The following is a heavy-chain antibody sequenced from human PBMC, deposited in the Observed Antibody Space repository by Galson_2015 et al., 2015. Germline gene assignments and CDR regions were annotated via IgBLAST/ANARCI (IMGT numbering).Heavy chain of an antibody. CDR1: GFTFSSYG. CDR3: ARDYCSSTSCYSDY. V-gene: IGHV3-30*03. CDR2: ISYDGSNK. J-gene: IGHJ4*02. D-gene: IGHD2-2*02. Sequence: SLRLSCAASGFTFSSYGMHWVRQAPGYGLEWVAVISYDGSNKYYADSVKCRFTISRDNSKNTLYLQMNSLRAEDTAVYYCARDYCSSTSCYSDYWGQGTLVTVSS.